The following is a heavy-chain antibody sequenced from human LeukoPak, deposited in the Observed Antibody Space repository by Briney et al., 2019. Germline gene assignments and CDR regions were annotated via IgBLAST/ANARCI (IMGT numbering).Heavy chain of an antibody. J-gene: IGHJ4*02. CDR3: ARGVRYCTSTTCTPDY. CDR2: ISSSSNYI. D-gene: IGHD2-2*01. V-gene: IGHV3-21*01. Sequence: GGSLRLSCAASGFTFSIYSMNWVRQAPGKGLEWVSSISSSSNYIYYADSVKGRFTISRDNAKNSLYLQMNSLRAEDTAVYYCARGVRYCTSTTCTPDYWGQGTLVTASS. CDR1: GFTFSIYS.